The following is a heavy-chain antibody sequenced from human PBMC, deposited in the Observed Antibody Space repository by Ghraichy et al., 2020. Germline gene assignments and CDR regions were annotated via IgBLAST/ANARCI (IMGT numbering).Heavy chain of an antibody. CDR3: ARAIAAAGTYYYYGMDV. Sequence: GGSLRLSCAASGFTVSSNYMSWVRQAPGKGLEWVSVIYSGGSTYYADSVKGRFTISRDNSKNTLYLQMNSLRAEDTAVYYCARAIAAAGTYYYYGMDVWGQGTTVTVSS. CDR2: IYSGGST. CDR1: GFTVSSNY. J-gene: IGHJ6*02. D-gene: IGHD6-13*01. V-gene: IGHV3-53*01.